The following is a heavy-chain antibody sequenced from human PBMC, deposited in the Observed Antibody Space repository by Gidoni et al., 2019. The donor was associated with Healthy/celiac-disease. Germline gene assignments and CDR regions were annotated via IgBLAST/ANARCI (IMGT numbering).Heavy chain of an antibody. CDR2: ISGSGGST. J-gene: IGHJ3*02. Sequence: EVQLLESGGGLVQPGGSLRLSCAASGFTFSSYAMSWVRQAPGKGLEWVSAISGSGGSTYYADSVKGRFTISRDNSKNTLYLQMNSLRAEDTAVYYCAKDRSLWDDTIFGVNAFDIWGQGTMVTVSS. V-gene: IGHV3-23*01. CDR1: GFTFSSYA. D-gene: IGHD3-3*01. CDR3: AKDRSLWDDTIFGVNAFDI.